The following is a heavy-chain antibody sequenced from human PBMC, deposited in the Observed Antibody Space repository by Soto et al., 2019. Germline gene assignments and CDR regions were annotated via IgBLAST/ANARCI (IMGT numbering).Heavy chain of an antibody. J-gene: IGHJ6*02. Sequence: PGGSLRLSCAASGFTFSNAWMNWVRQAPGKGLEWVGRIKSKTDGGTTDYAAPVKGRFTISRDDSKNTLYLQMNSLKTEDTAAYYCTTDQDYSNPYYYYGMDVWGQGTTVTVSS. D-gene: IGHD4-4*01. V-gene: IGHV3-15*07. CDR2: IKSKTDGGTT. CDR1: GFTFSNAW. CDR3: TTDQDYSNPYYYYGMDV.